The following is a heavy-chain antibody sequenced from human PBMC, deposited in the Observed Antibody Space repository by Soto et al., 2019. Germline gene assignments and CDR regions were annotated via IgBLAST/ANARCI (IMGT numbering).Heavy chain of an antibody. D-gene: IGHD2-15*01. CDR1: GFTFSNYA. Sequence: QVQLVESGGGVVQPGRSLRLSCAASGFTFSNYAMYWVRQAPGKGLEWVAVISYDGNNKYYADSVKGRFTISRDNSKNTLYLQINILRAEDTAVYYGARAGCDGGTCYTLVGLRYGMDVWGQGTTVTVSS. CDR2: ISYDGNNK. V-gene: IGHV3-30*14. J-gene: IGHJ6*02. CDR3: ARAGCDGGTCYTLVGLRYGMDV.